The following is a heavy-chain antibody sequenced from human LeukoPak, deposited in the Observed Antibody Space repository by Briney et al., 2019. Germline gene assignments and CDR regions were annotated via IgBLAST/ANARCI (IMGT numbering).Heavy chain of an antibody. CDR1: GFSLSTSGVG. J-gene: IGHJ5*02. V-gene: IGHV2-5*02. CDR2: IYWDDDK. Sequence: SGPTLVNPTQTLTLTCTFSGFSLSTSGVGVGWIRQPPGKALEWLALIYWDDDKRYSPSLKSRLTITKDTSKNQVVLTMTNMDPVDTATHYCAHTGYYDILTGYYRYNWFDPWGQGTLVTVSS. CDR3: AHTGYYDILTGYYRYNWFDP. D-gene: IGHD3-9*01.